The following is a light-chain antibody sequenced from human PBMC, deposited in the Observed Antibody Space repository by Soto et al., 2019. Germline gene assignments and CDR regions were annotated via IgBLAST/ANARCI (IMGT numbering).Light chain of an antibody. J-gene: IGKJ1*01. CDR1: QSVSTRS. Sequence: EIVLTKSPGTLSLSPGERSTLSCRASQSVSTRSLAWYQQKPGQAPRLLISGASSRAADIPDRFSGSGSGTDFTLTINRLEPEDFAVYYCQQYDSSPRTFGQGTNVDIK. V-gene: IGKV3-20*01. CDR3: QQYDSSPRT. CDR2: GAS.